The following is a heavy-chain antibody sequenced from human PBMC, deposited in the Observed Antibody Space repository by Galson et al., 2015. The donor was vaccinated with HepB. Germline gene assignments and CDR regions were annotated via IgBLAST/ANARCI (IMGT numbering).Heavy chain of an antibody. CDR2: ISYDGSNK. V-gene: IGHV3-30*18. Sequence: LRLSCAASGFTFSSYGMHWVRQAPGKGLEWVAVISYDGSNKYYADSVKGRFTISRDNSKNTLYLQMNSLRAEDTAVYYCAKDRSGWLGAFGYWGQVTLVTVSP. J-gene: IGHJ4*02. CDR1: GFTFSSYG. CDR3: AKDRSGWLGAFGY. D-gene: IGHD6-19*01.